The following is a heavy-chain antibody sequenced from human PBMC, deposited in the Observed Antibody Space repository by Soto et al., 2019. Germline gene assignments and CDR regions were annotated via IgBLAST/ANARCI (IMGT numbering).Heavy chain of an antibody. CDR2: INAGNGNT. Sequence: QAQLVQSGAEEKKPGASVKVSCKASGYTFTSYAIHWVRQAPGQRLEWMGWINAGNGNTKYSQKFQRRVPITRDTSASTAYMELSSLRSEDTAVYYSARWAAGFDYWGQGTLVTVSS. V-gene: IGHV1-3*05. CDR3: ARWAAGFDY. J-gene: IGHJ4*02. D-gene: IGHD6-13*01. CDR1: GYTFTSYA.